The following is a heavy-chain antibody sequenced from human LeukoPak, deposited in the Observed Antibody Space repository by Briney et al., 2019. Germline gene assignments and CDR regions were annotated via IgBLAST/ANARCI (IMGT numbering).Heavy chain of an antibody. D-gene: IGHD1-26*01. CDR1: GFTFDDYG. V-gene: IGHV3-9*01. Sequence: GGSLRLSCAASGFTFDDYGMDRVRQTPGKGQEWVSGISWDRGRIDYADSVKGRFTISRDNAKNSLYLQMNSLRPEDTGMYYCAKIPTAVIVGATVFHYWGQGTLVTVSS. CDR3: AKIPTAVIVGATVFHY. J-gene: IGHJ4*02. CDR2: ISWDRGRI.